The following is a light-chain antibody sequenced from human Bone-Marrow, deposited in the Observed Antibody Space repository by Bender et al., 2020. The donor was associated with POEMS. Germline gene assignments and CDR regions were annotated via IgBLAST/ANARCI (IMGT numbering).Light chain of an antibody. Sequence: QSVLTQPPSASGTPGQRVTISCSGSSSNIGTNYVYWYQQLLGTAPKLLIYKNNQRPSGVPDRFSGSKSGTSASLAISCLQSEDEADYYCAAWEDSLNGWVFGGGTKLTVL. V-gene: IGLV1-47*01. CDR1: SSNIGTNY. CDR2: KNN. J-gene: IGLJ3*02. CDR3: AAWEDSLNGWV.